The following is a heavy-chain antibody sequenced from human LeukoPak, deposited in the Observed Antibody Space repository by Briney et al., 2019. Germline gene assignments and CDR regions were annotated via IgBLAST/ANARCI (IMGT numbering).Heavy chain of an antibody. D-gene: IGHD6-13*01. Sequence: SETLSLTCTVSGGSISSYYWSWIRQPPGKGPEWIGYIYYSGSTNYNPSLKSRVTISVDTSKNQFSLKLSSVTAADTAVYYCARDGAAAGNWFDPWGQGTLVTVSS. CDR2: IYYSGST. V-gene: IGHV4-59*01. J-gene: IGHJ5*02. CDR1: GGSISSYY. CDR3: ARDGAAAGNWFDP.